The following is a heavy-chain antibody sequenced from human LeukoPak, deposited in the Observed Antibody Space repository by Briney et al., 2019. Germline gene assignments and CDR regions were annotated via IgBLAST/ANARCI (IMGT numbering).Heavy chain of an antibody. J-gene: IGHJ4*02. V-gene: IGHV1-2*02. CDR1: GYTFTGYF. D-gene: IGHD2-2*01. Sequence: ASVKVSCKASGYTFTGYFMHWVRQAPGQGLEWMGWINPNSGGTNYAQKFQGRVTMTRGTSISTAYMELSRLRSDDTAVYYCAREGDIVVVPAAMMDYWGQGTLVTVSS. CDR2: INPNSGGT. CDR3: AREGDIVVVPAAMMDY.